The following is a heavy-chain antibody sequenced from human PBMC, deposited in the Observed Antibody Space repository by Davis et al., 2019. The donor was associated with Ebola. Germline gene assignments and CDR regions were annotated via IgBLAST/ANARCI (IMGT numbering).Heavy chain of an antibody. CDR2: ISYDGSNK. Sequence: PGGSLRLSCAASGFTFSSYGMHWVRQAPGKGLEWVAVISYDGSNKYYADSVKGRFTISRDNSKNTLYLQMNSLRAEDTAVYYCAKVLGSGAGYYHYYYYGMDVWGQGTTVTVSS. CDR3: AKVLGSGAGYYHYYYYGMDV. J-gene: IGHJ6*02. D-gene: IGHD3-9*01. CDR1: GFTFSSYG. V-gene: IGHV3-30*18.